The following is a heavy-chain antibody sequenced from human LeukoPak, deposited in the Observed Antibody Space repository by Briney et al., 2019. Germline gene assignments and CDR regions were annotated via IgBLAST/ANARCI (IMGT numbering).Heavy chain of an antibody. CDR3: ARAITINFDY. CDR2: IYTSGST. D-gene: IGHD3-3*01. V-gene: IGHV4-61*02. J-gene: IGHJ4*02. CDR1: GGSISSGRYY. Sequence: SQTLSLTCTVTGGSISSGRYYWSWIRQPAGKGLECVGCIYTSGSTNYNPSLKSRVTISVDTSKNQFSLKLSSVTAADTAVYYCARAITINFDYWGQGTLVTVSS.